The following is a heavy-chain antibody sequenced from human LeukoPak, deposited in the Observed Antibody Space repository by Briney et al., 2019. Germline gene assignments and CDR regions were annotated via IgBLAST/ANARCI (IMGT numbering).Heavy chain of an antibody. CDR1: GYTFTGYY. CDR2: INPNSGGT. V-gene: IGHV1-2*02. CDR3: ARDIVATITYFDY. Sequence: ASVNVSCKASGYTFTGYYMHWVRQAPGQGLEWMGWINPNSGGTNYAQKFQGRVTMTRDTSISTAYMELSRLRSDDTAVYYCARDIVATITYFDYWGQGTLVSVSS. D-gene: IGHD5-12*01. J-gene: IGHJ4*02.